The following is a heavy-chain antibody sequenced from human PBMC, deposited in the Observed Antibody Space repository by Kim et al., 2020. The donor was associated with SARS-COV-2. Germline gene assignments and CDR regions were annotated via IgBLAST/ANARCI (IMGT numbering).Heavy chain of an antibody. CDR3: ARLGKGFTTYDYVGYDYVDYNYGMDV. CDR2: IDPSDSYT. CDR1: GYRFNTYW. D-gene: IGHD5-12*01. Sequence: GESLKISCKGSGYRFNTYWISWVRRVPGKGPEWMGRIDPSDSYTNYSPAFQGHVTMSAHKAISTAYLQWNSLKASDSAMYYCARLGKGFTTYDYVGYDYVDYNYGMDVWGQGTTVTVSS. V-gene: IGHV5-10-1*01. J-gene: IGHJ6*02.